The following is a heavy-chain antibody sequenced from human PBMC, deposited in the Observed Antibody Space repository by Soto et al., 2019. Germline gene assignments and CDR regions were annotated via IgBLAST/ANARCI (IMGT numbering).Heavy chain of an antibody. Sequence: QVRLQESGPGLVKPSETLSLTCTVSGGSISTYYWSWIRQPPGKGLEWIGYIYNSGSTNYNPSLKSRVTISVDTSKNQFSLKLTSVSAADTAVYFCVRYADYSSGWAVDSWGQGTLVTVSS. CDR3: VRYADYSSGWAVDS. CDR2: IYNSGST. V-gene: IGHV4-59*01. D-gene: IGHD6-19*01. J-gene: IGHJ4*02. CDR1: GGSISTYY.